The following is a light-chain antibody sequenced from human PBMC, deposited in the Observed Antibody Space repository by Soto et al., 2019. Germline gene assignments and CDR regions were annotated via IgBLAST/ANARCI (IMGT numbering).Light chain of an antibody. CDR2: DVG. J-gene: IGLJ3*02. CDR3: SSYTTSVTWV. Sequence: QSALTQPASVSGSPGQSITISCSGTSSDIGAYNYVSWYQQHPGKAPKLMIYDVGNRPSGVSDRFSASKSGNTASLTISGLQPDDEADYYCSSYTTSVTWVFGGVTKLTVL. CDR1: SSDIGAYNY. V-gene: IGLV2-14*01.